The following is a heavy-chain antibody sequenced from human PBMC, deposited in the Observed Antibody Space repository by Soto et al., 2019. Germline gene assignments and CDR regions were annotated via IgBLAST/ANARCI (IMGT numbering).Heavy chain of an antibody. D-gene: IGHD3-22*01. J-gene: IGHJ4*02. CDR2: IYYSGST. CDR1: GGSISSYY. Sequence: PSETLSLTCTVSGGSISSYYWSWIRQPPGKGLEWIGYIYYSGSTNYNPSLKSRVTISVDTSKNQFSLKLSSVTAADTAVYYCARGAEYYYDSSGYYRWDYWGQGTLVTVS. CDR3: ARGAEYYYDSSGYYRWDY. V-gene: IGHV4-59*01.